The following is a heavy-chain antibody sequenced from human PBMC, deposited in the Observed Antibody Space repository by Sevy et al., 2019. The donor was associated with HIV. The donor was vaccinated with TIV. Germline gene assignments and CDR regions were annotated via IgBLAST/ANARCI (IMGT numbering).Heavy chain of an antibody. CDR3: ARTPFVQIPGSKDLYFDS. J-gene: IGHJ4*02. CDR2: IIPVFGTT. Sequence: ASVKVSCKASGGTFSNYALSWVRQAPGQGLEWMGGIIPVFGTTNSAQKFQGRVTISADESRSTVYMELSGLRSADTAIYYCARTPFVQIPGSKDLYFDSWGQGTLVTVSS. CDR1: GGTFSNYA. V-gene: IGHV1-69*13. D-gene: IGHD2-8*01.